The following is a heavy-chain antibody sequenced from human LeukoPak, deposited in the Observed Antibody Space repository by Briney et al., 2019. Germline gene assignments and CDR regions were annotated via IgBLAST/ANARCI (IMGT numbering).Heavy chain of an antibody. D-gene: IGHD3-10*01. Sequence: SETLSLTCAVYGGPFSGYYWSWIRQPPGKGLEWIGEINHSGSTNYNPSLKSRVTISVDTSKNQFSLKLSSVTAADTAVYYCARGNTMVRGVNDYWGQGTLVTVSS. CDR3: ARGNTMVRGVNDY. V-gene: IGHV4-34*01. J-gene: IGHJ4*02. CDR1: GGPFSGYY. CDR2: INHSGST.